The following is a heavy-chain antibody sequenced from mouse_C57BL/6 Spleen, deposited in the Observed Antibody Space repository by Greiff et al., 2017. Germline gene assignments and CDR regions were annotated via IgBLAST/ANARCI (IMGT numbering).Heavy chain of an antibody. J-gene: IGHJ2*01. CDR1: GYSITSGYD. V-gene: IGHV3-1*01. CDR2: ISYSGST. CDR3: ARGEVYDGYFDY. D-gene: IGHD2-3*01. Sequence: EVQRVESGPGMVKPSQSLSLTCTVTGYSITSGYDWHWIRHFPGNKLEWMGYISYSGSTNYNPSLKSRISITHDTSKNHFFLKLNSVTTEDTATYYCARGEVYDGYFDYWGQGTTLTVSS.